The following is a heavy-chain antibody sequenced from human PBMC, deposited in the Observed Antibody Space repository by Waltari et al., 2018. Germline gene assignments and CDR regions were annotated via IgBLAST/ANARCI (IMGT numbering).Heavy chain of an antibody. CDR3: ARDPGGFDRRFDS. Sequence: QLQLQESGSGLVKPSQTLSLTCAVSGASVSSGGHSWSWIRLPPGRGLEWIGYINDSGSTYYPPTLKSRGTISIDSSRNQFSPKLTSVTAADTAVYYCARDPGGFDRRFDSWGQGILVTVSS. CDR2: INDSGST. CDR1: GASVSSGGHS. D-gene: IGHD3-16*01. V-gene: IGHV4-30-2*01. J-gene: IGHJ5*01.